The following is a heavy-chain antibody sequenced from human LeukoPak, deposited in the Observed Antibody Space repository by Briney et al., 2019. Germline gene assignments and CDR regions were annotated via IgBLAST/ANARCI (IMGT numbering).Heavy chain of an antibody. CDR3: AREITRGYYFDY. CDR2: ISTSGSTI. Sequence: PGGSLRLSGAASGFTFSSYEMNWVRQAPGKGLEWVSYISTSGSTIYYADSVKGRFTISRDNAKNSLYLQMNSLRAEDTAVYYCAREITRGYYFDYWGQGTLVTVSS. J-gene: IGHJ4*02. D-gene: IGHD3-10*01. CDR1: GFTFSSYE. V-gene: IGHV3-48*03.